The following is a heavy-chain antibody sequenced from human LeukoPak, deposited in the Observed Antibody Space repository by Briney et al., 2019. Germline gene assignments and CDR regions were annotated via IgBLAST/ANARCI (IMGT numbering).Heavy chain of an antibody. V-gene: IGHV3-23*01. J-gene: IGHJ3*01. Sequence: GGSLRLSCEASGFTFSRYAMIWVRQAPGKGLEWVSAISTSATQYADSVKGRFTISRDNSKNTLYLQMNSLRAEDTAVYYCARDPNGDYIGAFEFWGQGTMVTVSS. CDR2: ISTSAT. D-gene: IGHD4-17*01. CDR3: ARDPNGDYIGAFEF. CDR1: GFTFSRYA.